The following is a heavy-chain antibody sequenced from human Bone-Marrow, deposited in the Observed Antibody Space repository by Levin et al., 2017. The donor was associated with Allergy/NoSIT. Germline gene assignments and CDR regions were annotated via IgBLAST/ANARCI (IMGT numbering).Heavy chain of an antibody. Sequence: SCAVYGGSFSGYYWSWIRQPPGKGLEWIGEINHSGSTNYNPSLKSRVTISVDTSKNQFSLKLSSVTAADTAVYYCARAKDIVVVPASSGMDVWGQGTTVTVSS. CDR3: ARAKDIVVVPASSGMDV. V-gene: IGHV4-34*01. CDR2: INHSGST. CDR1: GGSFSGYY. D-gene: IGHD2-2*01. J-gene: IGHJ6*02.